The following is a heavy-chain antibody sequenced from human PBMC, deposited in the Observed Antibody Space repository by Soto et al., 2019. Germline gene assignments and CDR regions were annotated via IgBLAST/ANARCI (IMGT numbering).Heavy chain of an antibody. J-gene: IGHJ4*02. D-gene: IGHD1-1*01. V-gene: IGHV1-8*01. CDR3: ARRNDRSGPHYFYS. CDR1: GYTFITYD. CDR2: MNPYNGNA. Sequence: QVQLVQSGAEVKKPGASVKVSCKASGYTFITYDINWVRQAPGQGLEWMGWMNPYNGNAGYAKKFQGRGTMTRNTSISTAYMELTSLKSNDTAEYFSARRNDRSGPHYFYSWGQGTLVTVSS.